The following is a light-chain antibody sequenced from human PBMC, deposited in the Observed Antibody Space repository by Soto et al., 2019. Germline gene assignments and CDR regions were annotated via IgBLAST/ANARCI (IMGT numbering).Light chain of an antibody. J-gene: IGKJ4*01. Sequence: IQFAQSPSSLSASVGDRVTITSRASQDITNFLASYQQKPGKAPKLQIYVASTLQSGVPSRFSGSLSGTDFTLTISSLQPEDFATYFCQQVESYPSTFGGGTNVDIK. V-gene: IGKV1-9*01. CDR2: VAS. CDR3: QQVESYPST. CDR1: QDITNF.